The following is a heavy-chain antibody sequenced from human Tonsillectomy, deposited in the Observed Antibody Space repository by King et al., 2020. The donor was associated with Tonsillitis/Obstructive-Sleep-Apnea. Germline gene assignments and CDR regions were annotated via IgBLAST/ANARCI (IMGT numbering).Heavy chain of an antibody. CDR1: GDSISNYY. V-gene: IGHV4-59*01. CDR2: IYNNGNT. CDR3: AKDNY. J-gene: IGHJ4*02. Sequence: VQLQESGPGLVKPSETLSLTCTVSGDSISNYYWNWIRQPPGKGLEWIGYIYNNGNTNYNPSLESRATISVDTSKNQFSLKLSSVTAADTAVYYCAKDNYRGQGTLVTVSS.